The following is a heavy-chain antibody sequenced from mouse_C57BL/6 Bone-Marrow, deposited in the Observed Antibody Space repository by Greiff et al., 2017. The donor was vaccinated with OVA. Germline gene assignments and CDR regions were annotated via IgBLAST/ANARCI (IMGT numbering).Heavy chain of an antibody. D-gene: IGHD2-1*01. Sequence: EVQLVESGGGLVQPGGSLKLSCAASGFTFSDYYMYWVRQTPEKRLEWVAYISNGGGSTYYPDTVKGRFTISRDNAKNTLYLQMSRLKSEDTAMYYCARRGGNYYWYFDVWGTGTTVTVSS. CDR3: ARRGGNYYWYFDV. V-gene: IGHV5-12*01. CDR1: GFTFSDYY. CDR2: ISNGGGST. J-gene: IGHJ1*03.